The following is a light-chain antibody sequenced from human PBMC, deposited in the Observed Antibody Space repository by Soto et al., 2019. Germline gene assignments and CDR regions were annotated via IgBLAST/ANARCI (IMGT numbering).Light chain of an antibody. CDR2: EDN. Sequence: NFMLTQPHSVSESPGKTVTISCTRSGGSIANHYVQWYQQRPGSAPTTVIYEDNQRPSGVPDRFSGSIDSSSNSASLPLSGLKTEDEADYYCQSFYSTSVVFGGGPQLTVL. CDR1: GGSIANHY. V-gene: IGLV6-57*04. J-gene: IGLJ3*02. CDR3: QSFYSTSVV.